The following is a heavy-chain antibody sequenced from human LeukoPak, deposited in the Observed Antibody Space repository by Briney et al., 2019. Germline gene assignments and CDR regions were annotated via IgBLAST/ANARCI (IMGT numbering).Heavy chain of an antibody. CDR2: IYYSGST. Sequence: PSETLSLTCTVSGGSISSYYWSWIRQPPGKGLEWIGYIYYSGSTNYNPSLKSRVTISVDTSKNQFSLKLSSVTAADTAVYYCASPGYCSSTSCSYYYYYGMDVWGQGTTVTVSS. V-gene: IGHV4-59*08. J-gene: IGHJ6*02. D-gene: IGHD2-2*01. CDR1: GGSISSYY. CDR3: ASPGYCSSTSCSYYYYYGMDV.